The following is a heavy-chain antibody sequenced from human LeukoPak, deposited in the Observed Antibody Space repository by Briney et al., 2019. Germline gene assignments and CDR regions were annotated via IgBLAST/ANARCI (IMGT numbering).Heavy chain of an antibody. D-gene: IGHD5-12*01. CDR1: GGSISSYY. J-gene: IGHJ4*02. V-gene: IGHV4-59*01. CDR3: ARRSGYSGYYYFDY. Sequence: SSETLSLTCTVSGGSISSYYWSWIRQPPGKGLEWIGYIYYSGSTNYNPSLKSLVTISVDTSKNQFSLKLISVTGADTAVYYCARRSGYSGYYYFDYWGQGTLVTVSS. CDR2: IYYSGST.